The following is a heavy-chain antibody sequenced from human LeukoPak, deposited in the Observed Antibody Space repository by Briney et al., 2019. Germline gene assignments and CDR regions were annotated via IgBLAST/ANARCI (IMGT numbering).Heavy chain of an antibody. D-gene: IGHD6-19*01. Sequence: GGSLRLCCAASGFPFTTYWMHWVPQAPGKGLVWVSGINSDGSSTTYADPVKGRFTISRDNAKNTLYLQMNSLRAEDTAVYYCARSSGWYDYWGQGTLVTVSS. V-gene: IGHV3-74*01. CDR2: INSDGSST. J-gene: IGHJ4*02. CDR3: ARSSGWYDY. CDR1: GFPFTTYW.